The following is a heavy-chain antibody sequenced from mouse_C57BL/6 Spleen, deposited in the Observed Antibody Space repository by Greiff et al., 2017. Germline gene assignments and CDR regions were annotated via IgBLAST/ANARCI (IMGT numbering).Heavy chain of an antibody. Sequence: EVMLVESGGDLVKPGGSLKLSCAASGFTFSSYGMSWVRQTPDKRLEWVATISSGGSYTYYPDSVKGRFTISRDNAKNTLYLQMSSLKSEDTAMYYCARQPLYYGTWYFDVWGTGTTVTVSS. J-gene: IGHJ1*03. V-gene: IGHV5-6*01. CDR2: ISSGGSYT. D-gene: IGHD1-1*01. CDR3: ARQPLYYGTWYFDV. CDR1: GFTFSSYG.